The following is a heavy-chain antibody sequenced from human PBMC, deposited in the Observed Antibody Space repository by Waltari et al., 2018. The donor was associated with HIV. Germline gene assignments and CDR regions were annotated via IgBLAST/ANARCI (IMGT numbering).Heavy chain of an antibody. CDR3: ARGLTQQQPPFFDY. Sequence: QVQLVESGGGVVQPGRSLRLSCAASGFTFSRYAMHWVRQTPGKGVEWVAVISYDGSNQYYGESVKCRFTISRDNSKNTLYLQRNSLRAEDTAVYYCARGLTQQQPPFFDYWGQGNLVTVSS. D-gene: IGHD6-13*01. CDR1: GFTFSRYA. CDR2: ISYDGSNQ. V-gene: IGHV3-30-3*01. J-gene: IGHJ4*02.